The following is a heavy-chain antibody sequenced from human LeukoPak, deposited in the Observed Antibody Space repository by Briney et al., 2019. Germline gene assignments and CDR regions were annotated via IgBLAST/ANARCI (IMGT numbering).Heavy chain of an antibody. V-gene: IGHV4-59*12. J-gene: IGHJ4*02. Sequence: PSETLSLTCTVSGGSISSYYWSWIRQPPGKGLEWIGYIYYSGSTNYNPSLKSRVTISVDTSKNQFSLKLSSVTAADTAVYYCARAISSSGYVYWGQGTLVIVSS. CDR1: GGSISSYY. D-gene: IGHD3-22*01. CDR3: ARAISSSGYVY. CDR2: IYYSGST.